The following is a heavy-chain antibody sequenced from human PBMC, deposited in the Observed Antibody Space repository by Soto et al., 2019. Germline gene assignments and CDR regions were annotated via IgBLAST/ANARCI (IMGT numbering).Heavy chain of an antibody. CDR1: GFNFENYA. CDR2: ISWNSGQL. Sequence: EVQLVESGGGLVQPDRPLRLSCEASGFNFENYAMHWVRQVPGKGLEWVSAISWNSGQLDYADSVRGRFTISRDNGKNFLYLEMNSLRPDDTALYFCAKDKSTGEYSYYRYMDVWGRGTTVIVSS. J-gene: IGHJ6*03. CDR3: AKDKSTGEYSYYRYMDV. V-gene: IGHV3-9*01. D-gene: IGHD4-17*01.